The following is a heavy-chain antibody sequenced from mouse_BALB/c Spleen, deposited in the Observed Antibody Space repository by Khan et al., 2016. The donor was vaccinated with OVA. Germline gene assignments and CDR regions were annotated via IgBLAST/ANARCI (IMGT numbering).Heavy chain of an antibody. CDR3: AVSRFSCRYCFFDY. Sequence: EVQLQESGPGLVKPSQSLSLTCTVTGYSITSDYAWTWIRQFPGDKLEWMGYISYSGSTSYNPSLKSRISITRDTSKNRFFLQLSSVTTEDTATXYCAVSRFSCRYCFFDYWGQGTTLTVSS. V-gene: IGHV3-2*02. CDR1: GYSITSDYA. J-gene: IGHJ2*01. D-gene: IGHD2-14*01. CDR2: ISYSGST.